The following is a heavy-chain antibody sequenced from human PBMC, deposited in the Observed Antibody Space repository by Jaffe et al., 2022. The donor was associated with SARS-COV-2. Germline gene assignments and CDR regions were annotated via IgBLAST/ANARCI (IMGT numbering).Heavy chain of an antibody. CDR2: IKEDGSEK. Sequence: EVQLVESGGGLVQPGGSLRLSCAASGFTFSSYWMTWVRQAPGKGLEWVANIKEDGSEKYYVDSLKGRFTISRDNAKNSLYLQMNSLRAEDTAVYYCARDIGPGIGDNWGQGTLVTVSS. D-gene: IGHD1-26*01. J-gene: IGHJ4*02. V-gene: IGHV3-7*01. CDR1: GFTFSSYW. CDR3: ARDIGPGIGDN.